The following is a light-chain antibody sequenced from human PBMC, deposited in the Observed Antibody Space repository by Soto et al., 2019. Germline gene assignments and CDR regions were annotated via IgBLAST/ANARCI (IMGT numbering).Light chain of an antibody. Sequence: EVVMTQSPATLSVSPGERATLSCRASRSISTNLAWYQQKLGQAPRLLIYGASTRATGIPGRFSGGGSGTEFTLTISSLHSEDFAVYYCQQYYNWPRTFGQGTNVEIK. V-gene: IGKV3-15*01. CDR1: RSISTN. CDR2: GAS. J-gene: IGKJ1*01. CDR3: QQYYNWPRT.